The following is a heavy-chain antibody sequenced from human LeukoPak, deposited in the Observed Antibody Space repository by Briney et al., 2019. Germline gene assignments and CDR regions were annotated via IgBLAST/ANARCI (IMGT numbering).Heavy chain of an antibody. CDR1: GFTFSSYA. Sequence: GGSLRLSCAASGFTFSSYAMSWVRQAPGKGLEWVANMNLDGREKYYEDSVRGRFTISRDNAKNSLYLQMNSLRAEDTAVYYCTCDLGRSGGLWGQGTMVTVSS. CDR2: MNLDGREK. CDR3: TCDLGRSGGL. J-gene: IGHJ3*01. V-gene: IGHV3-7*01. D-gene: IGHD2-15*01.